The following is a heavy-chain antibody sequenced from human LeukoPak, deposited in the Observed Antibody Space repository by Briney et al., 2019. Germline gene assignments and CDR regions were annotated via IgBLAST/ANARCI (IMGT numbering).Heavy chain of an antibody. CDR3: AELGITMIGGV. CDR2: ISSSGSTI. Sequence: LSLTCIVSGYSISSNYYWAWIRQAPGKGLEWVSYISSSGSTIYYADSVKGRFTISRDNAKNSLYLQMNSLRAEDTAVYYCAELGITMIGGVWGKGTTVTISS. V-gene: IGHV3-11*04. J-gene: IGHJ6*04. D-gene: IGHD3-10*02. CDR1: GYSISSNYY.